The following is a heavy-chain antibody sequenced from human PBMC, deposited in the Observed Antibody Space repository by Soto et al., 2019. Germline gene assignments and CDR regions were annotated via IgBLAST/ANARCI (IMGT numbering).Heavy chain of an antibody. J-gene: IGHJ4*02. Sequence: QVQVVESGGGVVQPGRSLRLSCEASGFTFSSSPMHWVRQAPGKGLEWVAVISYDGIIKVYADSVQGRFTISRDISKNTLYLQMNSLRTEDTAVYYCVRDKIRGPPDYCDDWGQGTLVTVSS. V-gene: IGHV3-30-3*01. CDR3: VRDKIRGPPDYCDD. CDR1: GFTFSSSP. CDR2: ISYDGIIK.